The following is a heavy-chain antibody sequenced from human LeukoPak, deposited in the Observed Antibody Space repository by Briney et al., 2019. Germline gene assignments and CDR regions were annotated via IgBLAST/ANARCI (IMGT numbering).Heavy chain of an antibody. J-gene: IGHJ4*02. V-gene: IGHV3-23*01. Sequence: PGGSLRLSCAASGFVFSHYAMSWVRQAPGKGLEWVSTISGTGANTYYAGSVKGRFTISRDNSKNTLILQMNSLRAEDTAVYYCAKDVLAAAGDYFDSWGQGTLVTVSS. CDR2: ISGTGANT. CDR1: GFVFSHYA. D-gene: IGHD6-13*01. CDR3: AKDVLAAAGDYFDS.